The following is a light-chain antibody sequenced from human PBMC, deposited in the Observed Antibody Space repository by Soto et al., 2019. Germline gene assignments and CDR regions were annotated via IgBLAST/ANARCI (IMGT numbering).Light chain of an antibody. Sequence: QSVLTQPPSVSGAPGQRVTISCTGSSSNIGAGYDVHWYQQLPGTAPKLLIYGHNNRPSGVPDRFSGSKSGSSASLAITGLQAEDEADYYCQSFDSSLRTSIFGGGTQLTVL. CDR3: QSFDSSLRTSI. J-gene: IGLJ2*01. V-gene: IGLV1-40*01. CDR2: GHN. CDR1: SSNIGAGYD.